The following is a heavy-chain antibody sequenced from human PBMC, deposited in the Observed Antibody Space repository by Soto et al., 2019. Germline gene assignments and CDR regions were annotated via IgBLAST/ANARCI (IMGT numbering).Heavy chain of an antibody. D-gene: IGHD3-3*01. J-gene: IGHJ2*01. CDR2: ISYDGSKK. Sequence: QVQLVESGGGVVQPGRSLRLSCAASGFTFSSYGMHWVRRGPGKGLEWVAVISYDGSKKNYVDSVKGRFAISRDNSKNALYLQLHSLRAEDTAVYCGAKEATYYDFWSSYYYGYFDLWGRGTLVTVSS. CDR3: AKEATYYDFWSSYYYGYFDL. V-gene: IGHV3-30*18. CDR1: GFTFSSYG.